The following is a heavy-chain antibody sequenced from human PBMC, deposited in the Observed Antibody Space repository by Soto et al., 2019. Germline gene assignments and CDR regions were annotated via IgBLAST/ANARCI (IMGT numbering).Heavy chain of an antibody. CDR2: INPNSGGT. CDR3: ARVYSRGQNRYSSSWYGYYGMDV. Sequence: ASVKVSCKASGYTFTGYYMHWVRQAPGQGLEWMGWINPNSGGTNYAQRFQGRVTMTRDTSISTAYMELSRLRSDDTAVYYCARVYSRGQNRYSSSWYGYYGMDVWGQGTTVTVSS. CDR1: GYTFTGYY. V-gene: IGHV1-2*02. J-gene: IGHJ6*02. D-gene: IGHD6-13*01.